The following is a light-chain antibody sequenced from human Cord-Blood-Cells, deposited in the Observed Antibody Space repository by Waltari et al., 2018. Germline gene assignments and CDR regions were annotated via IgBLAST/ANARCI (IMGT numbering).Light chain of an antibody. J-gene: IGKJ3*01. CDR2: AAS. CDR3: QKYNSARIFT. Sequence: DIQMTQSPSSLSASVGDRVTITCRASQGISNYLACYQQKPGKVPKLLIYAASTLQSVVPSRFSGSVSGTDFTLTISSLQPEDVATYYCQKYNSARIFTFGPGTKVDIK. V-gene: IGKV1-27*01. CDR1: QGISNY.